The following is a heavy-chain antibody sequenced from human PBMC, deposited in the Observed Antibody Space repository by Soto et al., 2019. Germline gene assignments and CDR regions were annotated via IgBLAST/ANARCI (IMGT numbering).Heavy chain of an antibody. D-gene: IGHD6-25*01. Sequence: APVKVSCKASGGTFSSYAISWVRQAPGQGLEWMGGIIPIFGTANYAQKFQGRVTITADESTSTAYMELSSLRSEDTAVYYCASAGGYYYYGMDVWGQGTTVTVSS. CDR1: GGTFSSYA. J-gene: IGHJ6*02. V-gene: IGHV1-69*13. CDR3: ASAGGYYYYGMDV. CDR2: IIPIFGTA.